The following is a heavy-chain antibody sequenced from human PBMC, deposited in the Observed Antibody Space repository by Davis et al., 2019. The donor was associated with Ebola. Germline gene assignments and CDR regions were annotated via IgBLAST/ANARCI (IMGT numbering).Heavy chain of an antibody. CDR2: ISSSSSYT. Sequence: PGGSLRLSCAASGFTFSDYYMSWIRQAPGKGLEWVSYISSSSSYTNYADSVKGRFTIPRDNSKNTLYLQMNSLRAEDTAVYYCARALFPRVVAAAIYYYYYYGMDVWGQGTTVTVSS. CDR3: ARALFPRVVAAAIYYYYYYGMDV. J-gene: IGHJ6*02. V-gene: IGHV3-11*06. CDR1: GFTFSDYY. D-gene: IGHD6-13*01.